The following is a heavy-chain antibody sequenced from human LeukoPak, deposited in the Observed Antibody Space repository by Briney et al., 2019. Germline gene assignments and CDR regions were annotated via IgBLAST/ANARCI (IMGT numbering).Heavy chain of an antibody. V-gene: IGHV1-18*01. CDR2: ISAYNGNT. J-gene: IGHJ5*02. D-gene: IGHD6-6*01. CDR3: ARDEEYSSSYNWFDP. Sequence: ASVKVSCKASGYTFTSYGISWVRQAPGQGLEWMGWISAYNGNTNYAQKLQGRVTMTTDTSTSTAYMELRSLRSDDTAVYYCARDEEYSSSYNWFDPWGQGTLVTVSS. CDR1: GYTFTSYG.